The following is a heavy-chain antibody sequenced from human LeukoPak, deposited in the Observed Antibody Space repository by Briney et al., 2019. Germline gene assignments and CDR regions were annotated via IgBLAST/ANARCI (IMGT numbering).Heavy chain of an antibody. CDR2: ISSSGSTI. J-gene: IGHJ6*02. D-gene: IGHD1-26*01. CDR1: GFTFSRHW. Sequence: AGGSLRLSCAASGFTFSRHWMDWVRQAPGKGLEWVSYISSSGSTIYYADSVKGRFTISRDNAKNSLYLQMNSLRAEVTAVYYCARYGIRPYSGRAYYYGMDVWGQGTTVTVSS. V-gene: IGHV3-11*01. CDR3: ARYGIRPYSGRAYYYGMDV.